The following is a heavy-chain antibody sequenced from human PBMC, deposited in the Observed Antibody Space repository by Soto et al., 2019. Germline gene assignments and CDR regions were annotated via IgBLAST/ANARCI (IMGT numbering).Heavy chain of an antibody. CDR1: GGTLSRNA. CDR2: ISPMFGTA. J-gene: IGHJ4*02. CDR3: VYSGGCSYLSITSYSFDS. Sequence: QVQLVQSGAEVKKPGSSVKVSCKASGGTLSRNAISWVRQAPGQGLEWLGGISPMFGTANYAQKFQGRVTMPADEAASTAYMEPSSLRSDDTAVYFCVYSGGCSYLSITSYSFDSWGQGTLVMVSS. V-gene: IGHV1-69*12. D-gene: IGHD2-2*01.